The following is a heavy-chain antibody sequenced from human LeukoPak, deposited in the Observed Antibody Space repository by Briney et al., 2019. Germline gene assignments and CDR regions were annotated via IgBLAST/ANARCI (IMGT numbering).Heavy chain of an antibody. V-gene: IGHV3-74*03. CDR3: TRVFVGDEYSSSGY. CDR2: INSDGSST. D-gene: IGHD6-13*01. Sequence: GGSLRLSCAASGFTFRKYYMHWVRQAPGKGLVWVSRINSDGSSTTYADSVRGRFTASRDNAKNTLYLQMNSLKVEDTAMYYCTRVFVGDEYSSSGYWGQGTLVTVSS. CDR1: GFTFRKYY. J-gene: IGHJ4*02.